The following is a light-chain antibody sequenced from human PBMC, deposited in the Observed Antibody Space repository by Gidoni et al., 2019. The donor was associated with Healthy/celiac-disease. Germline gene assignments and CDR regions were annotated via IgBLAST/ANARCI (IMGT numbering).Light chain of an antibody. J-gene: IGKJ4*01. CDR1: QSVSSY. V-gene: IGKV3-11*01. CDR2: DAS. Sequence: EIVLTQSPATLSLSPGERATLSCRASQSVSSYLACYQQKHGQAPRLLIYDASNRATGIPARFSGSASGTAFSLTISSLEPEDFAVYYCQQRSNWALTFGGGTKVEIK. CDR3: QQRSNWALT.